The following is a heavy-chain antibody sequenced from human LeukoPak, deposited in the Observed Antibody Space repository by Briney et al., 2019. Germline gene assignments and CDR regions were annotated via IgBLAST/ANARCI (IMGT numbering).Heavy chain of an antibody. Sequence: GGSLRLSCAASGFTFSSYAMGWVRQAPGKGLEWVSAISGSGGSTYYADSVKGRFTISRDNSKNTLYLQMNSLRAEDTAVYYCAKDHDYGDSGGDYWGQGTLVTVSS. V-gene: IGHV3-23*01. CDR3: AKDHDYGDSGGDY. CDR2: ISGSGGST. CDR1: GFTFSSYA. D-gene: IGHD4-17*01. J-gene: IGHJ4*02.